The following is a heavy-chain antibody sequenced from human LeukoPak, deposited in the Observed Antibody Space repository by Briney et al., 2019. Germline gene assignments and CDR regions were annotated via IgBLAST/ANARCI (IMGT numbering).Heavy chain of an antibody. Sequence: PGGSLRLSCAASGFTFSSYSMNWVRQAPGKGLEWVSSISSSSSYIYYADSVKGRFTISRDNAKNSLYLQMNSLRAEDTAVYYCARDLSVVAATLGRDYWGQGTLVTVSS. CDR1: GFTFSSYS. CDR2: ISSSSSYI. CDR3: ARDLSVVAATLGRDY. D-gene: IGHD2-15*01. J-gene: IGHJ4*02. V-gene: IGHV3-21*01.